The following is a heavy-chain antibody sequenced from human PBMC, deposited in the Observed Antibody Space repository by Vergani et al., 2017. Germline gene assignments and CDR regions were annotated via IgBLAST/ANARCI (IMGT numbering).Heavy chain of an antibody. CDR3: ASGKYYSDSTSHFRGRYFDV. D-gene: IGHD3-16*01. Sequence: QMQLQESGPGLVTASETLSLTCTVSGDSIISRSYYWGWIRQPPGKGLEWIGSIYNSGNGDSSSSLKSRVTISADTSKNQFSLRLTSVTAADTAVDYCASGKYYSDSTSHFRGRYFDVWGRGTLVTVPS. J-gene: IGHJ2*01. V-gene: IGHV4-39*01. CDR2: IYNSGNG. CDR1: GDSIISRSYY.